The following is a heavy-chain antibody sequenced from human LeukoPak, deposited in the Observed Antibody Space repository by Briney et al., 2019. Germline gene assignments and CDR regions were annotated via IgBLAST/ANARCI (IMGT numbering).Heavy chain of an antibody. CDR2: MYYSAIT. Sequence: PSETLSLTCNVSGGTVSGSSYYWGWIRQPPGRGLEWIVSMYYSAITYYNPSLRSRVTISASTSKNQFALKLSAVTAADTALYYCAGGMNDDAFDVWGQGTVVSVSS. D-gene: IGHD6-25*01. CDR1: GGTVSGSSYY. CDR3: AGGMNDDAFDV. V-gene: IGHV4-39*01. J-gene: IGHJ3*01.